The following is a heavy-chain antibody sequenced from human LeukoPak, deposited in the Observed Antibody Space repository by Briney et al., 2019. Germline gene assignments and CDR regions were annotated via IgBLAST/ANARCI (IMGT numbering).Heavy chain of an antibody. V-gene: IGHV3-48*03. D-gene: IGHD6-19*01. CDR3: ARVSSSGWSVADY. J-gene: IGHJ4*02. CDR1: GFILSNYE. CDR2: ISRSGS. Sequence: GGSLRLSCAPSGFILSNYEMKWVRQAPGGGLEWVSHISRSGSYYADSVKGRFTISRDNAKNTLYLHMNSLRAEDTAVYYCARVSSSGWSVADYWGQGTLVAVSS.